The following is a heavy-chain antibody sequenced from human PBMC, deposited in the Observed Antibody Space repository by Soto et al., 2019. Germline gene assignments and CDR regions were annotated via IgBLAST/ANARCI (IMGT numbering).Heavy chain of an antibody. V-gene: IGHV4-4*02. Sequence: QVQLRESGPGLVKISGTLSLTCAVSGGSISTITWWGWFRHPPGKGLQWIGEIFHSGSTNYNPSLKSRVTISVDKSKNQFSLELSSVTAADTAVYYCARDLGSCSSTSCRPFDYWGQGTLVTVSS. CDR3: ARDLGSCSSTSCRPFDY. D-gene: IGHD2-2*03. J-gene: IGHJ4*02. CDR1: GGSISTITW. CDR2: IFHSGST.